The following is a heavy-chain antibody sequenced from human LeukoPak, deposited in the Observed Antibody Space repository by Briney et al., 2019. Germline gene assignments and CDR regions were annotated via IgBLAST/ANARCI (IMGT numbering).Heavy chain of an antibody. CDR2: IWYGGSNK. V-gene: IGHV3-33*08. CDR1: GFTFSSYG. J-gene: IGHJ4*02. D-gene: IGHD4-17*01. Sequence: GGTLRLSCAVSGFTFSSYGMHWVRQPPGKGLEWVGVIWYGGSNKYYADSVKGRFTISRDNSKNTLYLQMSSLRAEDTAGYYCARGPERYGDSRLDYWGQGALVTVSS. CDR3: ARGPERYGDSRLDY.